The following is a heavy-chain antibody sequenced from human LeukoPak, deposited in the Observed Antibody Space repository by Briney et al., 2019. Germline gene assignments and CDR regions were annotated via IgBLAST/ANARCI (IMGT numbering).Heavy chain of an antibody. V-gene: IGHV3-21*01. CDR1: GFTFSSYS. Sequence: GGSLRLSCAASGFTFSSYSMNWVRQAPGKGLEWVSSISSSSSYIYYADSVKGRFTISRDNAKNSLYLQMNSLRAKDTAVYYCARSRSQDWFDPWGQGTLVTVSS. CDR3: ARSRSQDWFDP. CDR2: ISSSSSYI. J-gene: IGHJ5*02.